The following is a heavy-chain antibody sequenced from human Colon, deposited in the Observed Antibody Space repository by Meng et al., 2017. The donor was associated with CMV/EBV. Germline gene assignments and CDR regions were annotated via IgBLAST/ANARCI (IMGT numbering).Heavy chain of an antibody. J-gene: IGHJ4*02. V-gene: IGHV3-11*01. CDR3: AKEVGAIDS. D-gene: IGHD1-26*01. CDR1: GFTFSNFY. CDR2: ISHDAATI. Sequence: GGSLRLSCAAYGFTFSNFYMSWIRQAPGKGMDWVSYISHDAATIYYADSVKGRFTISRDYATNSLCLQMNSLRVEDTGIYCCAKEVGAIDSWGRGTMVTVSS.